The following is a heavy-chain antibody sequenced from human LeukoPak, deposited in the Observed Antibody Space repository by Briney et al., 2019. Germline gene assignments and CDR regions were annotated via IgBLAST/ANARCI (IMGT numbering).Heavy chain of an antibody. V-gene: IGHV4-59*11. CDR1: GGSINSHY. CDR2: IFNTGNT. CDR3: ASRPADTTWYGVFDY. J-gene: IGHJ4*02. Sequence: SETLSLTCSVSGGSINSHYWSWIRQPPGKRLEWIGYIFNTGNTNYNPSLASPVTMSVDTSRAQFFLRLSPVTAADTAIYYCASRPADTTWYGVFDYWSQGTLVTVSS. D-gene: IGHD3-10*01.